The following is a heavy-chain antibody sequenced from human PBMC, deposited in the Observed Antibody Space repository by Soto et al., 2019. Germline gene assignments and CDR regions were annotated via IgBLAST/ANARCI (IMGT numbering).Heavy chain of an antibody. J-gene: IGHJ5*02. CDR1: GGTFGNSA. Sequence: QVQLVQSGAEVKKPGSSVNVSCKTSGGTFGNSAVTCVRQAPGQGLEWLGGIVPMFGTANSAQKFQGRVTITADESTITAYMELNSLKTDDTAVYYCARDGDPQSAFWSGPLGGGRFDPWGQGPLVTVSS. CDR2: IVPMFGTA. CDR3: ARDGDPQSAFWSGPLGGGRFDP. D-gene: IGHD3-3*01. V-gene: IGHV1-69*12.